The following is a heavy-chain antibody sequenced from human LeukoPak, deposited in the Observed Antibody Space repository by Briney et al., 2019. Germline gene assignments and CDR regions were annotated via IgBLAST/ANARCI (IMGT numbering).Heavy chain of an antibody. V-gene: IGHV1-2*02. D-gene: IGHD6-13*01. CDR2: INPNSGGT. CDR3: ARTIAAAGRDWFDP. Sequence: ASVKVSCKASGYTFTVYYIHWVRQAPGQGLEWMGWINPNSGGTNSAQKFQGRVTMTRDTSISTAYMELSRLRSDDTAVYYCARTIAAAGRDWFDPWGQGTLVTVSS. J-gene: IGHJ5*02. CDR1: GYTFTVYY.